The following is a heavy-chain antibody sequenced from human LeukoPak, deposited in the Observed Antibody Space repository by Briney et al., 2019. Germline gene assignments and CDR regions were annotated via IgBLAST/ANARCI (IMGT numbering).Heavy chain of an antibody. D-gene: IGHD6-13*01. V-gene: IGHV4-31*03. CDR3: ARGSQQRSPGDY. Sequence: SETLSLTCTASGGSLSSGGYYWSWIRQHPGKGLEWIGYIYYSGSTYYNPSLKSRVTISVDTSKNQFSLKLSSVTAADTAVYYCARGSQQRSPGDYWGQGTLVTVSS. CDR1: GGSLSSGGYY. CDR2: IYYSGST. J-gene: IGHJ4*02.